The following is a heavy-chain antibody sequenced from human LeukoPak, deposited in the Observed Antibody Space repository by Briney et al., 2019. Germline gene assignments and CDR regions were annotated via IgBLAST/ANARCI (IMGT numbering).Heavy chain of an antibody. CDR3: ARLPLGGYSYGFDY. CDR2: INSDGSST. D-gene: IGHD5-18*01. J-gene: IGHJ4*02. Sequence: GGSLRLSCAASGFTFSSYWIHWVRQAPGKGLVWVSRINSDGSSTSYADSVKGRFTISRDNAKNTLYLQMNSLRAEDTAVYYCARLPLGGYSYGFDYWGQGTLVTVSS. V-gene: IGHV3-74*01. CDR1: GFTFSSYW.